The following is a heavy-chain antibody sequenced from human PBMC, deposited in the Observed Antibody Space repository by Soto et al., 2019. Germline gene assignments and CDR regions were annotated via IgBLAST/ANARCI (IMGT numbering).Heavy chain of an antibody. D-gene: IGHD1-26*01. J-gene: IGHJ4*02. Sequence: QVQLVQSGAEVKKPGSSVKVSCKASGGTFSSYTISWVRQAPGQGLEWMGRIIPILGIANYAQKFQGRVTSNADKSTSTAYMEMSSLRCEDTAVYYCARDLGGSSDYWGQGTLVTVSS. CDR3: ARDLGGSSDY. CDR1: GGTFSSYT. V-gene: IGHV1-69*08. CDR2: IIPILGIA.